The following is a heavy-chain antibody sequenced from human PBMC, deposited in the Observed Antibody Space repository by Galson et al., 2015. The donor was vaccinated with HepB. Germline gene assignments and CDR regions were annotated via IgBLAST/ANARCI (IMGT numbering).Heavy chain of an antibody. CDR2: IRYDGSNK. CDR1: GFTFSSYG. J-gene: IGHJ4*02. Sequence: SLRLSCAASGFTFSSYGMHWVRQAPGKGLEWVAFIRYDGSNKYYADSVKGRFTISRDNSKNTLYLQMNSLRAEDTAVYYCATKGRSGSFFDYWGQGTLVTVSS. V-gene: IGHV3-30*02. CDR3: ATKGRSGSFFDY. D-gene: IGHD1-26*01.